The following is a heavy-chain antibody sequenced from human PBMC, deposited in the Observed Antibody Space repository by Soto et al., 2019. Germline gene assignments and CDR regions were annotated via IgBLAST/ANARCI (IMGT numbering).Heavy chain of an antibody. Sequence: QVQLVESGGGWVQPGRSLRLSCEATGFCFTTYGMHWVRQAPGKGLEGVAVIGYDGNNKYYADSVEGRFTISRDNSKNTVYLQMKSLRGDDTAVYYCARGGVTGIVGIFGSPLDIWGQGTVVTVSS. CDR1: GFCFTTYG. CDR3: ARGGVTGIVGIFGSPLDI. J-gene: IGHJ3*02. D-gene: IGHD1-1*01. CDR2: IGYDGNNK. V-gene: IGHV3-33*01.